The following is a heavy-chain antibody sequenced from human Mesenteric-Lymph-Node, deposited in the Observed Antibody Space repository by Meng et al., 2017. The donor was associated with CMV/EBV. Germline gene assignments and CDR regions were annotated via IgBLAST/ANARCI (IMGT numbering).Heavy chain of an antibody. D-gene: IGHD3-22*01. J-gene: IGHJ4*02. CDR1: GDSISNSTYY. CDR3: ARRGNYDSDYSEY. Sequence: QVQLQESGPGLGKPSETLFLSCIVSGDSISNSTYYWTWIRQPPGKGLEWIGSVHHSGTTYYNPSLKGRLTISVDTSANLFSLRLTTVTAADTATYYCARRGNYDSDYSEYWGQGTLVTVSS. CDR2: VHHSGTT. V-gene: IGHV4-39*01.